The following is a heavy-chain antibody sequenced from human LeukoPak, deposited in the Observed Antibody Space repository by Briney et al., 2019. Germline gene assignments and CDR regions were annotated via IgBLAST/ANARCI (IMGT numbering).Heavy chain of an antibody. CDR1: GGSISSYY. D-gene: IGHD3-10*02. Sequence: SETLSLTCTVSGGSISSYYWSWIRQPPGKGLEWIGYIYYSGSTNYNPSLKSRVTISVDTSKNHFSLKLSSVTAADTAVYYCARMFGYTASYYYYYGMDVWGQGTTVTVSS. V-gene: IGHV4-59*01. CDR3: ARMFGYTASYYYYYGMDV. CDR2: IYYSGST. J-gene: IGHJ6*02.